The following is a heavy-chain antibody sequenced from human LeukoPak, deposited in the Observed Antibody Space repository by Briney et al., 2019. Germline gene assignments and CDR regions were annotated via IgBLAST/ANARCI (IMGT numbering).Heavy chain of an antibody. V-gene: IGHV4-39*07. D-gene: IGHD3-10*01. J-gene: IGHJ6*03. CDR1: GGSISSSSYY. Sequence: PSETLSLTCTVSGGSISSSSYYWGWIRQPPGKGLEWIGSIYYSGSTYYNPSLKSRVTISVDTSKNQFSLKLSSVTAADTAVYYCASVFFVVPPKRSHYYYYYMDVWGKGTTVTVSS. CDR3: ASVFFVVPPKRSHYYYYYMDV. CDR2: IYYSGST.